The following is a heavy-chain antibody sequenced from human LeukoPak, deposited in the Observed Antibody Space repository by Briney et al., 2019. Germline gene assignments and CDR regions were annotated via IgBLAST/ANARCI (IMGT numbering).Heavy chain of an antibody. CDR3: AELGITMIGGV. V-gene: IGHV3-7*01. CDR2: IKQDGSDT. Sequence: QAGGSLRLSCVASEVTFSKYWMTWVRQAPGKGLEWVANIKQDGSDTYYGDSVKGRFTISRDNAKNSLYLQMNSLRAEDTAVYYCAELGITMIGGVWGKGTTVTVSS. CDR1: EVTFSKYW. D-gene: IGHD3-10*02. J-gene: IGHJ6*04.